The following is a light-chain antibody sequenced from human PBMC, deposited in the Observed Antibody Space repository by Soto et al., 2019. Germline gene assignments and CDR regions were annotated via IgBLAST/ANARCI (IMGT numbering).Light chain of an antibody. CDR2: NVN. J-gene: IGLJ3*02. CDR1: STDVGTYDY. Sequence: QSALIQPPSVSGSRGQSVTISCTGTSTDVGTYDYVSWYQQHPDTVPKPMIYNVNTQPSGVPDRFSGSKSGNTASMTISGLQAEDEADYLCCSYTSSATSWVFGGGTKLTVL. V-gene: IGLV2-11*01. CDR3: CSYTSSATSWV.